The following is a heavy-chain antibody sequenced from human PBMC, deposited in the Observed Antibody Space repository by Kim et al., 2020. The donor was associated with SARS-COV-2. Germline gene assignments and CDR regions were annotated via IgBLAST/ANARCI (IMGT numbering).Heavy chain of an antibody. D-gene: IGHD2-2*01. Sequence: ASVKVSCKTSGYTFTGHHIHWVRQAPGQGLEWMGRINPDSGVTNSAQKFQGRVTMTRDTSITTAYMELGSLSSDDTAIYYCAREGHYYCRSSYYFFDFWGQGSLVTVSS. J-gene: IGHJ4*02. CDR1: GYTFTGHH. CDR2: INPDSGVT. CDR3: AREGHYYCRSSYYFFDF. V-gene: IGHV1-2*06.